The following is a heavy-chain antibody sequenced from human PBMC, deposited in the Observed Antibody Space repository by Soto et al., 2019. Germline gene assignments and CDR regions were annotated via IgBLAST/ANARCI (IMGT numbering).Heavy chain of an antibody. Sequence: GASVKVSCKASGYTFTGYYMHWVRQAPGQGLEWMGWINPNSGGTNYAQKFQGWVTMTRDTSISTAYMELSRLRSDDTAVYYCARAGFTYGDYEPSNYYYYMDVWGKGTTVTVSS. D-gene: IGHD4-17*01. J-gene: IGHJ6*03. CDR1: GYTFTGYY. V-gene: IGHV1-2*04. CDR3: ARAGFTYGDYEPSNYYYYMDV. CDR2: INPNSGGT.